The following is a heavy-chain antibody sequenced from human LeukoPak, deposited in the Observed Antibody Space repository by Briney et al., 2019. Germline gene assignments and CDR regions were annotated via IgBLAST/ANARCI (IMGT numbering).Heavy chain of an antibody. CDR3: ARARLYYDILTGYYSYYFDY. Sequence: QSGGSLRLSCAASGFTFSSYWMSWVRQAPGKGLEWVANIEQDGSEKYYVDSVKGRFTISRDNAKNSLYLQMNSLRAEGTAVYYCARARLYYDILTGYYSYYFDYWGQGTLVTVSS. D-gene: IGHD3-9*01. V-gene: IGHV3-7*04. CDR2: IEQDGSEK. J-gene: IGHJ4*02. CDR1: GFTFSSYW.